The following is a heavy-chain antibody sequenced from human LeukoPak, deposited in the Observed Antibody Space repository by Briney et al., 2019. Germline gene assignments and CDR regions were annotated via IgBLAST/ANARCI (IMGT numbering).Heavy chain of an antibody. CDR1: GGSIRGYY. Sequence: SETLSLTCIVSGGSIRGYYWNWIRQSAGKGLEWIGHIYSSGSTNYNPSLESRVTMSVETSKNQLSLKLTSMTAADTAMYYCARGKYDASGYYRQFEFWGQGTLVTVSS. CDR2: IYSSGST. D-gene: IGHD3-22*01. J-gene: IGHJ4*02. V-gene: IGHV4-4*07. CDR3: ARGKYDASGYYRQFEF.